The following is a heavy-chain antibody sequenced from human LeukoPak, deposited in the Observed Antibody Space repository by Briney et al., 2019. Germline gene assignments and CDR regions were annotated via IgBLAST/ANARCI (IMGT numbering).Heavy chain of an antibody. CDR3: ARNLAPGRGFRNAVDV. D-gene: IGHD3-10*01. V-gene: IGHV3-11*06. CDR1: GFTFSDHY. Sequence: PGGSLRLSCVSSGFTFSDHYMTWIRQAPGKGLEWVSYISRSDFYTHYADSVKGRFIISRDNAKNSLFLQMNSLRVEDTAVYYCARNLAPGRGFRNAVDVWGQGTSVTVSS. CDR2: ISRSDFYT. J-gene: IGHJ6*02.